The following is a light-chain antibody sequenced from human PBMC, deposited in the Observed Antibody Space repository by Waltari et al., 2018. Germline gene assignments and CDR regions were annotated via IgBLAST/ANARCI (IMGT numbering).Light chain of an antibody. CDR2: RNN. V-gene: IGLV1-47*01. J-gene: IGLJ3*02. CDR1: SSNIGSNY. CDR3: AAWDDSLEV. Sequence: QSVLTQPPSASGTPGQRVTISCSGSSSNIGSNYVYWYQQLPGTAPKLLIYRNNQRHAGVPDRCAGAKAGTSASLAIGGLRSEDEADYYCAAWDDSLEVFGGGTKLTVL.